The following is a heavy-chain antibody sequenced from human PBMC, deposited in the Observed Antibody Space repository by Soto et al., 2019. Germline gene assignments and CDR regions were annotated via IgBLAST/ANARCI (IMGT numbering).Heavy chain of an antibody. J-gene: IGHJ5*02. D-gene: IGHD3-10*01. V-gene: IGHV4-30-2*01. CDR2: IYHSGST. CDR1: GGSISSGGYS. Sequence: SETLSLTCAVSGGSISSGGYSWSWIRQPPGKGLEWIGYIYHSGSTYYNPSLKSRVTISVDRSKNQFSLKLSSVTAADTAVYYCARVKALGSGSVDWFDPWGQGTLVTVSS. CDR3: ARVKALGSGSVDWFDP.